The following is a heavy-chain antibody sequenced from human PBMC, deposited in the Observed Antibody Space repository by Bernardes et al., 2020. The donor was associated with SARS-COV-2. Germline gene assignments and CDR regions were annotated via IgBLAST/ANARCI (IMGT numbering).Heavy chain of an antibody. CDR3: ARVGGARYFDY. CDR1: GFTFTSYW. Sequence: GGSLRLSCAASGFTFTSYWMHWVRQAPGKGLEWVSRINSDGSSTSNADSVKGRFTISRDNAKNTLYLQMNSLRAEDTAVYYCARVGGARYFDYWGQGILVTASS. D-gene: IGHD6-25*01. J-gene: IGHJ4*02. CDR2: INSDGSST. V-gene: IGHV3-74*01.